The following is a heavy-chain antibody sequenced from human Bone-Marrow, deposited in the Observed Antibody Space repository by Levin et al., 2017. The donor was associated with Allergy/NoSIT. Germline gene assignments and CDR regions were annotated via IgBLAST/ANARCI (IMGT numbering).Heavy chain of an antibody. J-gene: IGHJ3*02. CDR3: ARDGIYSTSYDAFDI. CDR1: GYTFTSYY. V-gene: IGHV1-2*07. D-gene: IGHD6-13*01. CDR2: ISPSNGAT. Sequence: ASVKVSCKASGYTFTSYYMHWVRQAPGQGLEWMGWISPSNGATRYAHKFQGRVTMTRDTSITTAYMELSGLRSDDTAFYYCARDGIYSTSYDAFDIWGQGTMVTVSS.